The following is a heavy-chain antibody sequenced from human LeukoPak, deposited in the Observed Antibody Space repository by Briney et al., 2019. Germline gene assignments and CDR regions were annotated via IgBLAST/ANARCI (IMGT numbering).Heavy chain of an antibody. CDR3: ARRASGTQHFDN. Sequence: SETLSLTCTVSGGSISSSSYYWGWIRQPPGKGLEWIGSIYYSGSTYYNPSLKSRVTISVDTSQNQFSLKLSSVTAADTAVYFCARRASGTQHFDNWGQGTLVTVSS. J-gene: IGHJ4*02. V-gene: IGHV4-39*01. D-gene: IGHD3-10*01. CDR2: IYYSGST. CDR1: GGSISSSSYY.